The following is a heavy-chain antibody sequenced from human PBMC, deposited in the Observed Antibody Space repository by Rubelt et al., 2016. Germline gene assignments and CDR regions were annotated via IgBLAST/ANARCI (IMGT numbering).Heavy chain of an antibody. CDR2: INHSGST. J-gene: IGHJ5*02. D-gene: IGHD2-2*01. CDR1: GGSFSGYY. Sequence: QVQLQQWGAGLLKPSETLSLTCAVYGGSFSGYYWSWIRQPPGKGLAWIGEINHSGSTNYNPSLKSRVTISVDTSKTQFCRKLRSVTAADTAVYYCARVWGYCSSTSCYRNWVDPWGQGTLVTVSS. V-gene: IGHV4-34*01. CDR3: ARVWGYCSSTSCYRNWVDP.